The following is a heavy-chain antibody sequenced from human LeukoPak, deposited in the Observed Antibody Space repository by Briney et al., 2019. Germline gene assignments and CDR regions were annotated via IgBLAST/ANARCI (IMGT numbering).Heavy chain of an antibody. V-gene: IGHV3-30*18. CDR2: ISYDGSDE. CDR1: RFTFSSYG. J-gene: IGHJ3*02. CDR3: AKVGRIAVYVFDI. Sequence: GGSLRLSCAASRFTFSSYGMHWARQAPAKGLEWVALISYDGSDEYYADSVKGRFTISRDNSRNTLYLQMNSLRAEDTAVYYCAKVGRIAVYVFDIWGQGTMVTVSS. D-gene: IGHD6-19*01.